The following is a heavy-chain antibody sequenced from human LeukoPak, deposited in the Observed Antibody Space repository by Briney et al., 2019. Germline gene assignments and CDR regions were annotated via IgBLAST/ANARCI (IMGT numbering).Heavy chain of an antibody. CDR2: ITSGGGYT. CDR3: ARGHYDVLTSSYKWTPDY. V-gene: IGHV3-21*06. J-gene: IGHJ4*02. CDR1: GFTFSTYN. Sequence: GGSLRLSCAASGFTFSTYNMNWVRQAPGKGLEWVSSITSGGGYTYYADSVKGRFTTSRDNAKNSLSLRLDSLGAEDTAVYYCARGHYDVLTSSYKWTPDYWGQGTLVTVSS. D-gene: IGHD3-9*01.